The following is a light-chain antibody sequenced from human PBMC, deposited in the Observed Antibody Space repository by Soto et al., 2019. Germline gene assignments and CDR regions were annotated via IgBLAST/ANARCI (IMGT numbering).Light chain of an antibody. CDR1: SSDIGGYNY. J-gene: IGLJ1*01. CDR2: DVS. Sequence: QLVLTQPASVSGSPGQSITISCTGTSSDIGGYNYVSWYQQLPGKVPKLIIYDVSNRPSGVSDRFSGSKSGNAASLTISVLQAEDEADYYCSSYTSTSTLYVFGTGTKLTVL. CDR3: SSYTSTSTLYV. V-gene: IGLV2-14*03.